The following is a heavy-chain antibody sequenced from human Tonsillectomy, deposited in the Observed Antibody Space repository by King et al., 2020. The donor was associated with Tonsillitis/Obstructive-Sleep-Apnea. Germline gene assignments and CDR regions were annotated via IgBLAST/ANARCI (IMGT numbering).Heavy chain of an antibody. CDR1: GYTFTRYP. J-gene: IGHJ4*02. V-gene: IGHV7-4-1*02. CDR2: INTNTGNP. CDR3: AREPPSLRGFDY. Sequence: QVQLVQSGSELKKPGASVKVSCKASGYTFTRYPMNWVRQAPGQGLEWMGWINTNTGNPTYAQGFRGRFVLSLDTSVSTSYLQISGLKAEDTAFYYCAREPPSLRGFDYWGQGTLVTVSS.